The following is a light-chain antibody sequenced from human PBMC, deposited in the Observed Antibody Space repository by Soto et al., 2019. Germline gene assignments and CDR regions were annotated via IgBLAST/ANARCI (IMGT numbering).Light chain of an antibody. J-gene: IGKJ1*01. Sequence: DIQMTQSPSSLSASVGDRVTITCRASQGISNYLAWYQQKPGKVPKLLIYAESTLQSGVPSRFSGSGSGTDFTLTISSLQPEDVATYYCQKYNSAPPTWTFGQGTKVEIK. CDR3: QKYNSAPPTWT. CDR2: AES. CDR1: QGISNY. V-gene: IGKV1-27*01.